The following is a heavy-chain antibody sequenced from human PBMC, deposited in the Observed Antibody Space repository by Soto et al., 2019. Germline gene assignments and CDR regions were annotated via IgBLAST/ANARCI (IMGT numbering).Heavy chain of an antibody. D-gene: IGHD6-13*01. J-gene: IGHJ6*03. CDR1: GGSISSYY. V-gene: IGHV4-59*08. CDR3: ARRNLGIAAAALYCYSMDV. Sequence: QVQLQESGPGLVKPSETLSLTCTVSGGSISSYYWSWIRQPPGKGLEWIGYIYYSGSTNYNPSLKTRVTISVDTSKNQFSLKLSSVTAADTAVYYCARRNLGIAAAALYCYSMDVWGKGTTVTVSS. CDR2: IYYSGST.